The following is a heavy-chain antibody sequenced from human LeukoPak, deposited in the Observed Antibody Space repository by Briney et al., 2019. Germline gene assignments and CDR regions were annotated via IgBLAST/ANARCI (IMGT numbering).Heavy chain of an antibody. CDR2: IKQDGSER. CDR3: ARDRWSYDPQGGFDC. V-gene: IGHV3-7*03. D-gene: IGHD3-22*01. CDR1: GFTFSNYW. Sequence: GGSLRLSCVASGFTFSNYWMTWVRQAPGKGLEWVANIKQDGSERYYVNSVKGRFTLSRDNAKNSLYLQMNSLRAEDTAVYYCARDRWSYDPQGGFDCWGQGILVTVSS. J-gene: IGHJ4*02.